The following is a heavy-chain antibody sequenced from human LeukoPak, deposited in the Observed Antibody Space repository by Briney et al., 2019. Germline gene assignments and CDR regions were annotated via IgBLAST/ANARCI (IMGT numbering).Heavy chain of an antibody. V-gene: IGHV1-2*02. J-gene: IGHJ4*02. CDR1: GYTFTGYY. CDR3: ARDFFSMTTVTAPLYYFDS. CDR2: INPNSGGT. D-gene: IGHD4-17*01. Sequence: ASVKVSCKASGYTFTGYYMHWVRPAPGQGLEWMGWINPNSGGTNCAQKFQGRVTMTSDTSISTAYIELSRLTSDDTAVYYCARDFFSMTTVTAPLYYFDSWGQGTLVTVSS.